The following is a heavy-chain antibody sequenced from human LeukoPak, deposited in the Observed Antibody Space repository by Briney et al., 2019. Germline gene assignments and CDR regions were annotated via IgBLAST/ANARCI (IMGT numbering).Heavy chain of an antibody. V-gene: IGHV4-34*01. CDR1: GGSFSGYY. D-gene: IGHD3-3*01. CDR2: INHSGST. CDR3: ARTYDFWSGYWVDY. J-gene: IGHJ4*02. Sequence: PSETLSLTCAVYGGSFSGYYWSWIRQPPGKGLEWIGEINHSGSTNYNPSLKSRVTISVDTSKNQFSLKLSSVTAADTAVYYCARTYDFWSGYWVDYWGQGTLVTVSS.